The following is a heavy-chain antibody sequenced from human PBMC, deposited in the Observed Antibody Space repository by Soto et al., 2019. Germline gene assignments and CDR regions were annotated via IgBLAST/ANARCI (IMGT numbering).Heavy chain of an antibody. CDR3: ARVDRSGLTPNFFDY. V-gene: IGHV4-38-2*01. D-gene: IGHD6-19*01. J-gene: IGHJ4*02. CDR1: GFSISSGYY. CDR2: IYHGGST. Sequence: QVQLQESGPGLVKPSETLSLTCGVSGFSISSGYYWGWVRQPPGKGLEWIGTIYHGGSTFYNPSLKSRVTISVDTSKNQFSLKLSSVTAADTALYYCARVDRSGLTPNFFDYWGQGTLVTVSS.